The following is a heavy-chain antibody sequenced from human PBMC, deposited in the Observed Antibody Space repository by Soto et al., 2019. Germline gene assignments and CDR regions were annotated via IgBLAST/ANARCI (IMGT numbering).Heavy chain of an antibody. D-gene: IGHD2-2*01. V-gene: IGHV3-11*01. Sequence: PGGSLRLSCAASGFNFGDYFMSWIRQAPGKGLEWVSYISSVGFTFYHADSVKGRFTTSWDKAKNSLYLQMNTLSAEDTAVYYCATGIVPATKWGYYSYGLDVWGQGTTVTVSS. CDR1: GFNFGDYF. J-gene: IGHJ6*02. CDR2: ISSVGFTF. CDR3: ATGIVPATKWGYYSYGLDV.